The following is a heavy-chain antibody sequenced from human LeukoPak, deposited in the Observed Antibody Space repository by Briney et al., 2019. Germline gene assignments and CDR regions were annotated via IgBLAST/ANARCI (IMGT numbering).Heavy chain of an antibody. CDR1: GGTFSSYA. V-gene: IGHV1-69*06. CDR2: IIPIFGTA. J-gene: IGHJ4*02. Sequence: GASVKVSCKASGGTFSSYAISWVRQAPGQGLEWMGGIIPIFGTASYAQKFQGRVTITADKSTSTAYMGLSSLRSEDTAVYYCARDGDCSGGSCPLDYWGQGTLVTVSS. CDR3: ARDGDCSGGSCPLDY. D-gene: IGHD2-15*01.